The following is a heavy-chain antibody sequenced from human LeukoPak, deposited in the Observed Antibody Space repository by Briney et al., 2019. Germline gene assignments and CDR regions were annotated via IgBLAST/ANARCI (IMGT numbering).Heavy chain of an antibody. D-gene: IGHD6-13*01. J-gene: IGHJ5*02. CDR1: GFTFSSYS. V-gene: IGHV3-21*01. Sequence: GGSLRLSCAASGFTFSSYSMNWVRQAPGKGLEWVSSISSSSSYIYYADSVKGRFTISRDNAKNSLYLQMNSLRAEDTAVYYCARNRGPYSSSWNNWFDPWGQGTLVTVSS. CDR3: ARNRGPYSSSWNNWFDP. CDR2: ISSSSSYI.